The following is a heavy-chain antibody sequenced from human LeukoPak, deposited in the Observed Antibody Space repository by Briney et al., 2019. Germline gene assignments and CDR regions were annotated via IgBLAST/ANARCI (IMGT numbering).Heavy chain of an antibody. CDR2: ISGSGGST. D-gene: IGHD3-16*01. J-gene: IGHJ4*02. CDR1: RFTFSSYA. V-gene: IGHV3-23*01. Sequence: GGSLRLSCAASRFTFSSYAMSWVRQAPGKGLEWVSAISGSGGSTYYADSVKGRFTISRDNSKNTLYLQMNSLRAEDTAVYYCARSHDYVWGRLLYFDYWGQGTLVTVSS. CDR3: ARSHDYVWGRLLYFDY.